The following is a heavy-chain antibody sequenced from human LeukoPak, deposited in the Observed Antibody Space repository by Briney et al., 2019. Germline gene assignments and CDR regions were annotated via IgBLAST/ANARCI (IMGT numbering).Heavy chain of an antibody. CDR1: GFTFSSYA. CDR2: ISGSGGST. V-gene: IGHV3-23*01. Sequence: GGSLRLSCAASGFTFSSYAMSWVRQAPGKGLEWVSAISGSGGSTYYADSVKGGFTISRDNSKNTLYLQTNSLRAEDTAVYYCARGGYDFWSGYLDYWGQGTLVTVSS. CDR3: ARGGYDFWSGYLDY. D-gene: IGHD3-3*01. J-gene: IGHJ4*02.